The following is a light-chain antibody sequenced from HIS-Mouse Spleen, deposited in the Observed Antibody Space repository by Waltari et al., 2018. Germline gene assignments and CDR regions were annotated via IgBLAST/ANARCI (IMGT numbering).Light chain of an antibody. V-gene: IGKV1-9*01. J-gene: IGKJ1*01. CDR1: QGISSY. Sequence: DIQLTQSPSFLSGSVGDRVTITCRASQGISSYLAWYQQKPGKAPKLLIYAASTLQSGVPSRFSGSGSGTEFTLTISSLQPEDFATYYCQQLNSYPPTFGQGTKVEIK. CDR3: QQLNSYPPT. CDR2: AAS.